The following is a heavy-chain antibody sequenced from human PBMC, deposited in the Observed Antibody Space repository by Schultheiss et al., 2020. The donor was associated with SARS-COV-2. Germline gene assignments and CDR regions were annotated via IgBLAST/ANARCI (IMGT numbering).Heavy chain of an antibody. V-gene: IGHV1-18*01. J-gene: IGHJ4*02. CDR1: GYTFTSYG. D-gene: IGHD1-20*01. CDR2: ISVSIGNT. Sequence: ASVKVSCKASGYTFTSYGINWVRQAPGQGLEWMGWISVSIGNTNYAQKLQGRVTMTTDTSTSTAYMELRSLRSDDTAVYYCARGSPPWYNWNDVPFDYWGQGTLVTVSS. CDR3: ARGSPPWYNWNDVPFDY.